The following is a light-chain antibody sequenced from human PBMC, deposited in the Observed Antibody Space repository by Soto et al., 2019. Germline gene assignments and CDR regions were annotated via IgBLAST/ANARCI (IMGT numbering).Light chain of an antibody. CDR1: LTVTSY. CDR3: QQRSNWPLT. Sequence: EIVLTQSPATLSLSPGERATLACRASLTVTSYLAWYQQKPGQAPRILIFDASNRATGIPARFSGSGSGTDFSLTISSLEPEDVAVYYSQQRSNWPLTFGGGNKVEIK. CDR2: DAS. V-gene: IGKV3-11*01. J-gene: IGKJ4*01.